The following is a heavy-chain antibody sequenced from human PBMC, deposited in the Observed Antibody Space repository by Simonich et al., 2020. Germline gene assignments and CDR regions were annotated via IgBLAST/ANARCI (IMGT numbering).Heavy chain of an antibody. CDR3: ARGGLGHWYFDL. D-gene: IGHD6-25*01. Sequence: QVQLVQSGAEVKKPGASVKVSCKASGYTFTGYYLHWVRQAPGQGLEWIGWINPNSGGTNYAQKLQGRVTMTRDTSISTAYMGLSRLRSDDTAVYYCARGGLGHWYFDLWGRGTLVTVSS. J-gene: IGHJ2*01. CDR1: GYTFTGYY. V-gene: IGHV1-2*02. CDR2: INPNSGGT.